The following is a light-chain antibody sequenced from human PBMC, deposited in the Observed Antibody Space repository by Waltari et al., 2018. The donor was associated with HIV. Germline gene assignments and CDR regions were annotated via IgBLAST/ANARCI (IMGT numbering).Light chain of an antibody. Sequence: EIVLTQSQATLSLSPGERATLSCRASQSVSSYLAWYQQKPGQAPRLLIYDASNRATGIPARFSGSGSGTDFTLTISSLEPEDFAVYYCQQRSNWPMYTFGQGTKVEIK. J-gene: IGKJ2*01. CDR1: QSVSSY. CDR2: DAS. V-gene: IGKV3-11*01. CDR3: QQRSNWPMYT.